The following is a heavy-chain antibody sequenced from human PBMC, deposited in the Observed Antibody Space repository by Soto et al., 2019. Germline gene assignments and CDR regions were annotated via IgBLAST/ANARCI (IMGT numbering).Heavy chain of an antibody. V-gene: IGHV3-23*01. CDR1: GLTFSNYD. Sequence: GGSLRLSCVVSGLTFSNYDMSWVRQAPGKGLEWVSGISDSGGRTYYADSVKGRFSLSRDISTNTLHLQMNSLSAEDTAVYYCAREPRYCRGGSCSITGDAFDIWGQGTMVTVSS. CDR3: AREPRYCRGGSCSITGDAFDI. CDR2: ISDSGGRT. D-gene: IGHD2-15*01. J-gene: IGHJ3*02.